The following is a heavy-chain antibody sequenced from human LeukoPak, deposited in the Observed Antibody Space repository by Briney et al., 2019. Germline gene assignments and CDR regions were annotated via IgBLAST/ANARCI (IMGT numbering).Heavy chain of an antibody. D-gene: IGHD3-10*01. CDR3: AKSDYYASGLDY. J-gene: IGHJ4*02. V-gene: IGHV4-30-4*08. CDR2: IYYSGST. Sequence: PSQTLSLTCTVSGGSISSGDYYWSWIRQPPGKGLEWIGYIYYSGSTYYNPSLKSRVTLSVDTSKNQFSLKLSSVTAADTAVYYCAKSDYYASGLDYWGQGTLVTVSS. CDR1: GGSISSGDYY.